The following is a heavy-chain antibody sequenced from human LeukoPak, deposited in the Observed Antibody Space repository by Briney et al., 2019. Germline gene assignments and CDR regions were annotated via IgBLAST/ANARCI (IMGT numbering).Heavy chain of an antibody. V-gene: IGHV4-39*01. J-gene: IGHJ6*03. D-gene: IGHD3-10*01. CDR1: GGSISSSSYY. CDR2: IYYSGST. CDR3: ARQGGKVRGVTYYYYYYYMDV. Sequence: PSETLSLTCTVSGGSISSSSYYWGWIRQPPGKGLEWIGSIYYSGSTYYNPSLKSRVTISVDTSKNQFSLKLSSVTAADTAVYYCARQGGKVRGVTYYYYYYYMDVWGKGTTVTVSS.